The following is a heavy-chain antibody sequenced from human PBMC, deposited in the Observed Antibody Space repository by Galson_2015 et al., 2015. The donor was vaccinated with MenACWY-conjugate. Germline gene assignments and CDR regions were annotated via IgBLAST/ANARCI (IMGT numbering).Heavy chain of an antibody. J-gene: IGHJ4*02. V-gene: IGHV3-23*01. CDR2: ISGSGERT. D-gene: IGHD5-18*01. CDR3: AKDRWDTYMNYYFDS. Sequence: SLRLSCAASGFTFTNYAASWVRQAPGKGLEWVSGISGSGERTHYADSVKGRFTISRDNSKNTLHLQMNSLGAEDTAVYYCAKDRWDTYMNYYFDSWGQGTLVTVSS. CDR1: GFTFTNYA.